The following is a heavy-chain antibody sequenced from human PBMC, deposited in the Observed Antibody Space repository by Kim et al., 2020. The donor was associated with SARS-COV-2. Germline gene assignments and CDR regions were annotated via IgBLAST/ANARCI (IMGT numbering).Heavy chain of an antibody. J-gene: IGHJ4*02. D-gene: IGHD3-3*01. CDR2: IYYSGST. CDR1: GGSISSYY. CDR3: ARHAMEYYFDY. Sequence: SETLSLTCTVSGGSISSYYWSWIRQPPGKGLEWIGYIYYSGSTNYNPSLKSRVTISVDTSKNQFSLKLSSVTAADTAVYYCARHAMEYYFDYWGQGTLVT. V-gene: IGHV4-59*08.